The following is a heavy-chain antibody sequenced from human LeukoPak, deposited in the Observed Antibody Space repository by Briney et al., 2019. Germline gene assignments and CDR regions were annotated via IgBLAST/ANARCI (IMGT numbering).Heavy chain of an antibody. Sequence: GGSLRLSCAASGFTFSSYGMHWVRQAPGKGLEWVAVIWYDGSNKYYADSVKGRFTISRDNSKNTLYLQMNSLRAEDTAVYYCARGRIAAPYYYYGMDVWGQGTTVTVSS. CDR2: IWYDGSNK. V-gene: IGHV3-33*01. D-gene: IGHD6-13*01. CDR3: ARGRIAAPYYYYGMDV. J-gene: IGHJ6*02. CDR1: GFTFSSYG.